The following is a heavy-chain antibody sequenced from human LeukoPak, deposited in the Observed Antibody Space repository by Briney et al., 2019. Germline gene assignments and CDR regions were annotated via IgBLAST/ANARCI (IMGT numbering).Heavy chain of an antibody. J-gene: IGHJ4*02. CDR1: GFTFSSYG. V-gene: IGHV3-30*18. CDR2: ISYDGSNK. Sequence: EAGGSLRLSCAASGFTFSSYGMHWVRQAPGKGLEWVAVISYDGSNKHYADSVKGRFTISRDNSKNTLYLQMNSLRAEDTAVYYCAKGGYAFDYWGQGTLVTVSS. CDR3: AKGGYAFDY. D-gene: IGHD5-18*01.